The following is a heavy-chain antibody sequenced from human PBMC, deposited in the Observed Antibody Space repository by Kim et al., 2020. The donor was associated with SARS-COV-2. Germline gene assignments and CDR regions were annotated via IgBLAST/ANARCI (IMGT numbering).Heavy chain of an antibody. J-gene: IGHJ4*02. CDR2: IYYSGST. D-gene: IGHD4-17*01. CDR1: GGSISSYY. Sequence: SETLSLTCTVSGGSISSYYWSWIRQPPGKGLEWIGYIYYSGSTNYNPSLKSRVTISVDTSKNQFSLKLSSVTAADTAVYYCARAQDDYGDYNLAYWGQGT. CDR3: ARAQDDYGDYNLAY. V-gene: IGHV4-59*01.